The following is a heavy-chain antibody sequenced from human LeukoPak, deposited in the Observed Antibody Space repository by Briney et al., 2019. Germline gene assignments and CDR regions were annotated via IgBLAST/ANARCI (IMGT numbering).Heavy chain of an antibody. V-gene: IGHV1-18*01. CDR2: ITSYKGNT. Sequence: ASVKVSCKASGYIFTRYGISWVRQAPGQGHEWMGWITSYKGNTNYAQKFQGRVTMTTDTSTSTAYMELRSLRSDDTAVYYCASGSKSNYYDNTGYWLIAFDIWGQGTMVTVSS. CDR1: GYIFTRYG. J-gene: IGHJ3*02. CDR3: ASGSKSNYYDNTGYWLIAFDI. D-gene: IGHD3-22*01.